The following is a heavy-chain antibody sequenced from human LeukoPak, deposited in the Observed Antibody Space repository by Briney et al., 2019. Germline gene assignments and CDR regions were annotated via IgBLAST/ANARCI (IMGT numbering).Heavy chain of an antibody. D-gene: IGHD6-13*01. CDR1: GFTFSSYG. J-gene: IGHJ4*02. V-gene: IGHV3-30*18. Sequence: SGGSLRLSCAASGFTFSSYGMHWVRQAPGKGLEWVAVISYDGSNKYYADSVKGRFTISRDNSKNTLYLQMNSLRAEDTAVYYCAKRALGDDSSSWYGFGYWGQGTLVTVSS. CDR2: ISYDGSNK. CDR3: AKRALGDDSSSWYGFGY.